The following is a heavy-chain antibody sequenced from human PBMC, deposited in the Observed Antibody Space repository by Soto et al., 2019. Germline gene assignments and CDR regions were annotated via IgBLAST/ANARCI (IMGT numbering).Heavy chain of an antibody. CDR1: GYTFTNYA. D-gene: IGHD3-10*01. Sequence: GASVKVSCKSSGYTFTNYAMHWVRQAPGKRLEWMGWINAGNGNTKYSQKFQGRVTITRDTSTSTAYMELRSLRSDDTAVYYCASFITMVRGVTPDAFDIWGQGTMVTVSS. J-gene: IGHJ3*02. CDR3: ASFITMVRGVTPDAFDI. V-gene: IGHV1-3*01. CDR2: INAGNGNT.